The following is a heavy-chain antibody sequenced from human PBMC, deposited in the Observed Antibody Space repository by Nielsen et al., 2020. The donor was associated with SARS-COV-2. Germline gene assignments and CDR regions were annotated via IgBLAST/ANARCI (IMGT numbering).Heavy chain of an antibody. CDR1: GGSFSGYY. CDR3: ARGGYGGRIFDY. Sequence: SETLSLTCAVYGGSFSGYYWSWIRQPPGKGLEWIGEINHSGSTNYNPSLKSRVTISVDTSKNQFSLKLSSVTAADTAVYYCARGGYGGRIFDYWGQGTLVTVSS. J-gene: IGHJ4*02. D-gene: IGHD3-16*01. CDR2: INHSGST. V-gene: IGHV4-34*01.